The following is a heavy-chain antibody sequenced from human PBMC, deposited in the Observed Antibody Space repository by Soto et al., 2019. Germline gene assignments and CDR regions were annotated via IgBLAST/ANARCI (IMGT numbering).Heavy chain of an antibody. Sequence: PGGSLRLSCAASGFTFSSYWMTWVRQAPGRGLEWVALIKYDGSAQYYVDSVKGRFTISRDNAKNSLYLQMNSLRADDTAVYYCARDDGMRSIDYWGQGTLVTVSS. V-gene: IGHV3-7*01. CDR1: GFTFSSYW. J-gene: IGHJ4*02. D-gene: IGHD6-6*01. CDR3: ARDDGMRSIDY. CDR2: IKYDGSAQ.